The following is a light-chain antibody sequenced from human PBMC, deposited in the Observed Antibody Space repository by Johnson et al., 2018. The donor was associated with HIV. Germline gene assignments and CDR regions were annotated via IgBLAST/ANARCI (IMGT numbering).Light chain of an antibody. CDR1: NSNIGNNY. Sequence: QSVLTQPPSVSAAPGQKVTISCSGSNSNIGNNYVSWYQQVPGTAPKLLIYENNKRPSGIPDRFSGSRSGTSATLDITGLQTGDEADYDCGAWDSSLSAYVFATETKVTVL. CDR3: GAWDSSLSAYV. V-gene: IGLV1-51*02. CDR2: ENN. J-gene: IGLJ1*01.